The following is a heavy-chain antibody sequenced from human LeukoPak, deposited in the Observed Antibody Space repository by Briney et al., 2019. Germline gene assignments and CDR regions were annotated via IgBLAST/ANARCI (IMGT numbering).Heavy chain of an antibody. CDR2: IYTSGST. CDR3: ARQSTVPTIRDAFDI. CDR1: GGSISSYY. Sequence: NPSETLSLTCTVSGGSISSYYWSWIRQPAGERVEWIGRIYTSGSTNYNPSLKSRVTISVDTSKNQFSLKLSSVTAADTAVYYCARQSTVPTIRDAFDIWGQGTMVTVSS. D-gene: IGHD4-17*01. J-gene: IGHJ3*02. V-gene: IGHV4-4*07.